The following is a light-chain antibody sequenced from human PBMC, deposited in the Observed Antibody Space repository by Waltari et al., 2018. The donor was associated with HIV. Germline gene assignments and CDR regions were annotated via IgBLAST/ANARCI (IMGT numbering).Light chain of an antibody. CDR1: SSDVGSYNV. J-gene: IGLJ2*01. CDR2: EVS. Sequence: QSALTQPASVSGSPGQSITISCTGTSSDVGSYNVVSWYQQHPGKAPKLMIYEVSKRPSGVSNRFSGSKSGNTASLTISGLQAEDEADYHCSSYAGSSTYVVFGGGTKLTVL. V-gene: IGLV2-23*02. CDR3: SSYAGSSTYVV.